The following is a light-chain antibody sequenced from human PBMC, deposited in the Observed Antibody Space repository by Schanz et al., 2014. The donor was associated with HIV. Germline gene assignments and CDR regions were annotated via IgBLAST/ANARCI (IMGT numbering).Light chain of an antibody. CDR3: QSYDSSLSGSDYV. CDR2: DVS. Sequence: QSALTQPASVSGSPGQSITISCTGTSSDIGGYNFVSWYRQPPGKAPQLMIYDVSKRPSGVPDRFSGSKSGNTASLTISGLQTEDEADYYCQSYDSSLSGSDYVFGTGTKLTVL. J-gene: IGLJ1*01. V-gene: IGLV2-14*03. CDR1: SSDIGGYNF.